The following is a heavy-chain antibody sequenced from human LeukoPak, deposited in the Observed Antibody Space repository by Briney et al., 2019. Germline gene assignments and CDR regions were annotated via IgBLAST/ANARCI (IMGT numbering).Heavy chain of an antibody. Sequence: GAPVKVSFKASGGTFSIYAISWVRQAPGQGLEWMGGIIPIFGTANYAQKFQGRVTITADESTSTAYMQLSSLRSEDTAVYYCARHPRYYYDSSGYFFFDYWGQGTLVPVSP. V-gene: IGHV1-69*13. CDR1: GGTFSIYA. CDR3: ARHPRYYYDSSGYFFFDY. D-gene: IGHD3-22*01. J-gene: IGHJ4*02. CDR2: IIPIFGTA.